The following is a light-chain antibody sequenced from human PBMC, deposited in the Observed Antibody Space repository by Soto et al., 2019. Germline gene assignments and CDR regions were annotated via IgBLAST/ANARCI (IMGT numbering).Light chain of an antibody. CDR3: QQYGGSPRT. Sequence: EIVLTQSPGTLSLSPGERASLSCRASQSIANSLAWYQQKPGQAPRLLIFGASNRATGIPDRFSGSGSGTDLTLTISRLEPEDCAVYHCQQYGGSPRTFGQGTKVERK. V-gene: IGKV3-20*01. CDR1: QSIANS. J-gene: IGKJ1*01. CDR2: GAS.